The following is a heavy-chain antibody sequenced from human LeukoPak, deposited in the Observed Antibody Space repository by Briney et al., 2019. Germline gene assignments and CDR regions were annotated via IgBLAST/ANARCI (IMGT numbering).Heavy chain of an antibody. CDR2: INDSGST. D-gene: IGHD3-10*01. CDR1: GGSFSGYY. Sequence: SETLSLTCAVYGGSFSGYYWSWIRQPPGKGLEWIGEINDSGSTNYNPSLKSRVTISVDTSKNQFSLKLSSVTAADTAVYYCARAHAKYYGSGSPINWFDPWGQGTLVTVSS. V-gene: IGHV4-34*01. CDR3: ARAHAKYYGSGSPINWFDP. J-gene: IGHJ5*02.